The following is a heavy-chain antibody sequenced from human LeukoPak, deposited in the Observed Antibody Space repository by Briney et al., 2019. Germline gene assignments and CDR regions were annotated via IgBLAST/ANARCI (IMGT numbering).Heavy chain of an antibody. CDR2: MNPNSGNT. V-gene: IGHV1-8*01. Sequence: ASVKVSCKASGYTFTSYDINWVRQATGQGLEWMGWMNPNSGNTGYAQKFQGRVTMTRNTSISTAYMELSSLRSEDTAVYYCARGFKRRPLELRYFDWLFKYYFDYWSQGTLVTVSS. CDR3: ARGFKRRPLELRYFDWLFKYYFDY. D-gene: IGHD3-9*01. CDR1: GYTFTSYD. J-gene: IGHJ4*02.